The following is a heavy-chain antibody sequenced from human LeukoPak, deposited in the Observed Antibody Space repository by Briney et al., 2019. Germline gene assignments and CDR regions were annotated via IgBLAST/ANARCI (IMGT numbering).Heavy chain of an antibody. CDR2: ISYDGSNK. D-gene: IGHD3-3*01. Sequence: GGSLRLSCAASGFTFSSYAMHWVRQAPGKGLEWVAVISYDGSNKYYADSVKGRFTISRDNSKNTLYLQMNSLRAEDTAVYYCARGPGGGVNFWSAVAYYFDYWGQGTLVTVSS. CDR1: GFTFSSYA. CDR3: ARGPGGGVNFWSAVAYYFDY. V-gene: IGHV3-30*04. J-gene: IGHJ4*02.